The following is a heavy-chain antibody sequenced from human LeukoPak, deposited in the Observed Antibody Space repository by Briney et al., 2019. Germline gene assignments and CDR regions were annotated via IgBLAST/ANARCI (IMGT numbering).Heavy chain of an antibody. Sequence: GGSLRLSCGASGFTFSSYAMHWVRQAPGKGLEWVAFISYDGSNKYYADSVKGRFTISRDNAKNSLYLQMNSLRAEDTAVYYCARDRNWGYYYYGMDVWGQGTTVTVSS. D-gene: IGHD7-27*01. CDR3: ARDRNWGYYYYGMDV. CDR2: ISYDGSNK. CDR1: GFTFSSYA. V-gene: IGHV3-30-3*01. J-gene: IGHJ6*02.